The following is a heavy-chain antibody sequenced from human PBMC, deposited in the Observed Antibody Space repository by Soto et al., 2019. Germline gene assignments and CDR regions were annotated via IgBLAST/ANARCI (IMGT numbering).Heavy chain of an antibody. J-gene: IGHJ6*02. CDR2: ISAYNGNT. CDR3: ARVGGSRTPDYYGMDV. Sequence: ASVKVSCKASGYTFTSYGISWVRQAPGQGLEWMGWISAYNGNTNYAQKLQGRVTMTTDTSTSTAYMELRSLRSDDTAVYYCARVGGSRTPDYYGMDVWGQGTTVTVSS. CDR1: GYTFTSYG. V-gene: IGHV1-18*01. D-gene: IGHD5-12*01.